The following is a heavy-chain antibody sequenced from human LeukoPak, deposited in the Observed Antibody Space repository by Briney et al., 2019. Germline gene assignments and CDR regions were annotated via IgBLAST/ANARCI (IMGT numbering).Heavy chain of an antibody. Sequence: PGGSLRLSCTASGLTFGDYAMSWVRQAPGKGLEWVSLIRSKAYGGTTEYAASVKGRFIISRDDSKSIAYLQMNSLKTEDTAVYYCSRVRYCSGRSCYFGAFDIWGQGTMVTVSS. J-gene: IGHJ3*02. CDR1: GLTFGDYA. CDR3: SRVRYCSGRSCYFGAFDI. D-gene: IGHD2-15*01. V-gene: IGHV3-49*04. CDR2: IRSKAYGGTT.